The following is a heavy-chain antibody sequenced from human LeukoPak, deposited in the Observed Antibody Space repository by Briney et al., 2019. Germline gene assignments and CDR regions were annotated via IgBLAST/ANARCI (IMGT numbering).Heavy chain of an antibody. Sequence: GGSLRLSCAASGFTFDDYTMHWVRQAPGKGLEWVSLISWDGGSTYYADSVKGRFTISRDNSKNSLYLQMNSLRTEDTALYYCAKASPPYYYDSSGYPLDYWGQGTLVTVSS. D-gene: IGHD3-22*01. CDR3: AKASPPYYYDSSGYPLDY. CDR2: ISWDGGST. J-gene: IGHJ4*02. CDR1: GFTFDDYT. V-gene: IGHV3-43*01.